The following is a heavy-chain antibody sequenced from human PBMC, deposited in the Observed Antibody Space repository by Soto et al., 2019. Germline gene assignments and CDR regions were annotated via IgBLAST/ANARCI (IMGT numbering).Heavy chain of an antibody. CDR3: ATSPNDYGDPGPFDY. CDR2: INPNSGGT. J-gene: IGHJ4*02. D-gene: IGHD4-17*01. Sequence: QVQLVQSGAEVKKPGASVKVSCKASGYTFTGYYMHWVRQAPGQGLEWMGWINPNSGGTNYAQKFQGRVTMTRDTSISTAYMELSRLRSDDTAVYYCATSPNDYGDPGPFDYWGQGTLVTVSS. V-gene: IGHV1-2*02. CDR1: GYTFTGYY.